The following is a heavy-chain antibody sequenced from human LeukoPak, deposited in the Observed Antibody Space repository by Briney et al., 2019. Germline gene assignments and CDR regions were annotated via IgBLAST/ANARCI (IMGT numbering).Heavy chain of an antibody. J-gene: IGHJ5*02. V-gene: IGHV1-69*13. CDR2: IIPIFGTA. D-gene: IGHD2-2*01. CDR3: ARGVPAAILSIGGWYLXT. Sequence: SVKVSCKASGGTFSSYAISWVRQAPGQGLEWMGGIIPIFGTANYAQKFQGRVTITADESTSTAYMELSSLRSEDTAVYYCARGVPAAILSIGGWYLXTWGXGTLVTVSS. CDR1: GGTFSSYA.